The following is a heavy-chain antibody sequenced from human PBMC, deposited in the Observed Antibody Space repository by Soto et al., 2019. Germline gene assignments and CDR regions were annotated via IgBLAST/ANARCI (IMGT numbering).Heavy chain of an antibody. V-gene: IGHV1-8*01. Sequence: QVQLVQSGAEVKKPGASVKVSCKTSGYTFTSYDINWVRQATGQGLEWMGWMNPNSGNTAYAQKFQGRGTITRNTSISTAYMELSSLRSGDTAVYYCARERSSGAFDIWGQGTMVTVSS. J-gene: IGHJ3*02. D-gene: IGHD1-26*01. CDR3: ARERSSGAFDI. CDR2: MNPNSGNT. CDR1: GYTFTSYD.